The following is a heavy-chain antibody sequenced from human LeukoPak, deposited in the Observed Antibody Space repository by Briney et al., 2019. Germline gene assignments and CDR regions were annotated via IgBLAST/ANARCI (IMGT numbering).Heavy chain of an antibody. CDR2: IRYDGSNK. V-gene: IGHV3-30*02. CDR1: GFNFRAYW. J-gene: IGHJ4*02. D-gene: IGHD3-9*01. Sequence: PGGSLRLSCTTSGFNFRAYWMGWVRQAPGKGLEWVAFIRYDGSNKYYADSVKGRFTISRDNSKNTLYLQMNSLRAEDTAVYYCAKGSGLRYFDATNDYWGQGTLVTVSS. CDR3: AKGSGLRYFDATNDY.